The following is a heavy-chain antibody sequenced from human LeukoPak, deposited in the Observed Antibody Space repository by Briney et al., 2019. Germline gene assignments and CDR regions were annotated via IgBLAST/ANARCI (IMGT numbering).Heavy chain of an antibody. D-gene: IGHD4-11*01. CDR1: GFTFSDYA. Sequence: PGGSLRLSCVASGFTFSDYAMNWVRQAPGKGLEWVSTFKTKYHQVYYAESVRGRFTISTDSSRNTVFLQMNSLRADDTALYYCARSAPDYTRFDYWGQGALVTVSS. CDR2: FKTKYHQV. CDR3: ARSAPDYTRFDY. J-gene: IGHJ4*02. V-gene: IGHV3-23*05.